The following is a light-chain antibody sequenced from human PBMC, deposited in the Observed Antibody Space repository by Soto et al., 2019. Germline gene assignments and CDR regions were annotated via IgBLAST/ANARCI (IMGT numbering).Light chain of an antibody. J-gene: IGLJ2*01. CDR1: SRDIGTYDY. Sequence: QSVLTQPASVSGSPGQSITISCTGTSRDIGTYDYVSWYQQHPGKAPKLMIYDVNNRPSGVSNRFSGSKSGNTASLTISGLQAEDDADYYCSSWTTSSTLVFGGGTKLTVL. CDR3: SSWTTSSTLV. CDR2: DVN. V-gene: IGLV2-14*01.